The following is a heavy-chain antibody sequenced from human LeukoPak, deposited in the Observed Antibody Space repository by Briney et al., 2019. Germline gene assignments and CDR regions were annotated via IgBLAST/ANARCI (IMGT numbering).Heavy chain of an antibody. Sequence: SETLSLTCTVSGGSISNYYWSWIRQPPGKRLEWIGTIYYSGSTYYNSSLKSRVTISVDRSKNQFSLKLSSVTAADTAVYYCASANTAAGIPYYFDYWGQGTLVTVSS. CDR1: GGSISNYY. J-gene: IGHJ4*02. V-gene: IGHV4-59*12. CDR3: ASANTAAGIPYYFDY. CDR2: IYYSGST. D-gene: IGHD6-13*01.